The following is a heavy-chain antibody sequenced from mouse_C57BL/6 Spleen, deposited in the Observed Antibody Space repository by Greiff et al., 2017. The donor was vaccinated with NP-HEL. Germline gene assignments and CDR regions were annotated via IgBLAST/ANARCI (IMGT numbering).Heavy chain of an antibody. Sequence: EVQLVESGGGLVKPGGSLKLSCAASGFTFSSYAMSWVRQTPEKRLEWVATISDGGSYTYYPDNVKGRFTISRDNAKNNLYLQMSHLKSEDTAMYYCARDWSNYDYAMDYWGQGTSVTVSS. CDR1: GFTFSSYA. D-gene: IGHD2-5*01. J-gene: IGHJ4*01. CDR3: ARDWSNYDYAMDY. V-gene: IGHV5-4*01. CDR2: ISDGGSYT.